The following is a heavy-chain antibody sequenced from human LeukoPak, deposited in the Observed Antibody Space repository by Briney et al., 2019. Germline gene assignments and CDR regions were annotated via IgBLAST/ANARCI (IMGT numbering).Heavy chain of an antibody. Sequence: SETLSLTCTVSGGSISSGDYYWSWIRQPPGKGLEWIGYIYYSGSTNYNPSLSSRVTISLDTSKNQFSLKLTSVTAADTAVYYCARLSGKWTWGQGTLVTVSS. V-gene: IGHV4-61*08. CDR1: GGSISSGDYY. J-gene: IGHJ5*02. D-gene: IGHD1-26*01. CDR2: IYYSGST. CDR3: ARLSGKWT.